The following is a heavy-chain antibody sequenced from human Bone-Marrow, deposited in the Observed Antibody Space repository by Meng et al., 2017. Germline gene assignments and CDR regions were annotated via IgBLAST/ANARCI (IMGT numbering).Heavy chain of an antibody. CDR3: ARGIVLMVYASNNWFDP. CDR2: IIPIFGTA. J-gene: IGHJ5*02. CDR1: GGTFSSYA. V-gene: IGHV1-69*05. D-gene: IGHD2-8*01. Sequence: SVKVSCKASGGTFSSYAISWVRQAPGQGLEWMGGIIPIFGTANYAQKFQGRVTITTDESTSTAYMELSSLRSEDTAVYYCARGIVLMVYASNNWFDPWGQGTLVTVSS.